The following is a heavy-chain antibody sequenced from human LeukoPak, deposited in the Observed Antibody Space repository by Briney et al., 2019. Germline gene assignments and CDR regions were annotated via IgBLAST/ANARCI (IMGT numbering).Heavy chain of an antibody. CDR2: LHHGGSGGST. V-gene: IGHV3-66*01. D-gene: IGHD2-15*01. CDR3: ARLERWYPDY. Sequence: PGGSLRLSCAASGFTVSSDYMSWVRQAPGKGLEWVSVLHHGGSGGSTYYADSVKGRFTVSRDNSKNTLYLQMNSLRAEDTAVYYCARLERWYPDYWGQGTLVTVSS. J-gene: IGHJ4*02. CDR1: GFTVSSDY.